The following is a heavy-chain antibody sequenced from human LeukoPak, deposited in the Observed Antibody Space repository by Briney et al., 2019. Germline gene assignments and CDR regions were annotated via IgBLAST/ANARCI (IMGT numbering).Heavy chain of an antibody. J-gene: IGHJ4*02. V-gene: IGHV3-23*01. CDR3: AKGLCGGDCWGSGGVDY. D-gene: IGHD2-21*02. Sequence: GGSLRLFCAGSGFTFSSYGMSWVRQAPGKGLEWVSGISGSGGSTYYADSVKGRFTISRDNSKTTLYLQMNSLRAEDTAVYYCAKGLCGGDCWGSGGVDYWGQGTLVTVSS. CDR2: ISGSGGST. CDR1: GFTFSSYG.